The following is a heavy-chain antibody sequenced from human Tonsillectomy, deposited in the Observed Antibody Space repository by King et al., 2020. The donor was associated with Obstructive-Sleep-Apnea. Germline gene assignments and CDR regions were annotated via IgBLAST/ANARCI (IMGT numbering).Heavy chain of an antibody. D-gene: IGHD4-17*01. CDR3: ATYYGDYFR. V-gene: IGHV4-31*03. J-gene: IGHJ4*02. CDR2: IYYSEVT. CDR1: GDSISSGGYY. Sequence: VQLQESGPGLVKPSQTLSLTCTVSGDSISSGGYYWSWMRQHPGKGREWSGYIYYSEVTYYNPSLRSRVTMSIDTSKNQFSLKLSSVTAADTAVYYCATYYGDYFRWGQGTLVTVSS.